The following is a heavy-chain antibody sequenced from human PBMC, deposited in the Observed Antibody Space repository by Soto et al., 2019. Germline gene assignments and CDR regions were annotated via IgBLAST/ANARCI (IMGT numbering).Heavy chain of an antibody. CDR2: LYSGAGT. V-gene: IGHV3-66*01. Sequence: VQLVESGGGLVQPGGSLRLSCAASGFTVSSNYMNWVRQAPGKGLEWLSVLYSGAGTYYADSVKDRFTISRDNSKTTLYLQLNSLRAEDTAIYYCARECGGECSNAFDLWGQGTMVTVSP. D-gene: IGHD2-21*01. CDR1: GFTVSSNY. CDR3: ARECGGECSNAFDL. J-gene: IGHJ3*01.